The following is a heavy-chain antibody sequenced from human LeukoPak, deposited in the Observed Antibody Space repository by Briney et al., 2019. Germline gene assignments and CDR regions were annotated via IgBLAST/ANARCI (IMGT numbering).Heavy chain of an antibody. J-gene: IGHJ4*02. CDR2: IRHEGNNK. Sequence: GGSLRLSCAASGFTFSSYGMNWVRQAPGKGLEWVAFIRHEGNNKYYADSVKGRFTISRDNSKNTLYLQMDNLRAEDTAMYYCAKPYYYSSGSLKWGQGTLVTVSS. CDR3: AKPYYYSSGSLK. CDR1: GFTFSSYG. D-gene: IGHD3-10*01. V-gene: IGHV3-30*02.